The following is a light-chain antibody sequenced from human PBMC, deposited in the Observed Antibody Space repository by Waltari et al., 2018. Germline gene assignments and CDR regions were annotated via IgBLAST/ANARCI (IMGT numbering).Light chain of an antibody. Sequence: QSVLTQPPSVSGAPGQRVTISCTGSSSNIGAGYGVHWYQQFPGTVPKRLIYDNINRPSGVPDRFSGSKSGPSASLAITGLQAEDEADYYCQSYDSSLRGEVFGGGTKLIVL. J-gene: IGLJ2*01. V-gene: IGLV1-40*01. CDR3: QSYDSSLRGEV. CDR2: DNI. CDR1: SSNIGAGYG.